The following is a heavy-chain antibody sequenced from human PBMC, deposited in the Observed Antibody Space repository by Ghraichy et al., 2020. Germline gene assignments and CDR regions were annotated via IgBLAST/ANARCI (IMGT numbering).Heavy chain of an antibody. J-gene: IGHJ5*02. CDR1: GFTFSTYD. CDR3: ATESPISIIGGIIHFEH. V-gene: IGHV3-21*04. Sequence: GGSLRLSCAASGFTFSTYDMSWVRQAPGKGLEWVSAITARSGFKFYADSVRGRFTISRDNAENSLYLQMNSLRAEDTAIYYCATESPISIIGGIIHFEHWGQGTLGAVCS. CDR2: ITARSGFK. D-gene: IGHD3-3*01.